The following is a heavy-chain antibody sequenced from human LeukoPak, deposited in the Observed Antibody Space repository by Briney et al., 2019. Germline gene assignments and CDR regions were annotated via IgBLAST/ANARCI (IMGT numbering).Heavy chain of an antibody. CDR3: ARARASGRSGFDY. V-gene: IGHV3-11*06. D-gene: IGHD2-15*01. CDR2: ISGRGNYV. Sequence: GGSLRLSCAASGFTFSDYFMSWVRQAPGKGLEWLSYISGRGNYVDYAESLKGRFTISRDNAKNSLYLQMNSLRDEDTAVYYCARARASGRSGFDYWGQGTLVTVSS. J-gene: IGHJ4*02. CDR1: GFTFSDYF.